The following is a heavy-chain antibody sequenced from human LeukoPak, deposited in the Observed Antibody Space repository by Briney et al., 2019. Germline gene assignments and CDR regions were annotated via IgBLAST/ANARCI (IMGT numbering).Heavy chain of an antibody. Sequence: SETLSLTCAVSGGSLSGYYWTWIRQPPGKGLEWIGEINHSGSANYNPSLKSRVTISLDTPKNQFSLKLSSVTAADTAVYYCARGQGTVTTHWGQGTLVTVSS. CDR3: ARGQGTVTTH. D-gene: IGHD4-17*01. CDR2: INHSGSA. V-gene: IGHV4-34*01. CDR1: GGSLSGYY. J-gene: IGHJ4*02.